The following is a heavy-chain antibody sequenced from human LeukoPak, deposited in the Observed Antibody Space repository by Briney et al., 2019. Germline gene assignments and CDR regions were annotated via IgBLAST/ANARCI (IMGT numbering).Heavy chain of an antibody. Sequence: GGSLRLSCAASEFTFSSYGIHWVRQAPGKGLEWVTLISYDGSNKYYADSVKGRFTISRDNSKNTLYLQMNSLRAEDTAVYYCAKYSSSSNYYYGMDVWGQGTTVTVSS. CDR2: ISYDGSNK. CDR1: EFTFSSYG. D-gene: IGHD6-6*01. V-gene: IGHV3-30*18. J-gene: IGHJ6*02. CDR3: AKYSSSSNYYYGMDV.